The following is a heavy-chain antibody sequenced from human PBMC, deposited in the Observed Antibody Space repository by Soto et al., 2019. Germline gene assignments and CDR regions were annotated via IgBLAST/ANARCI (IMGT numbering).Heavy chain of an antibody. CDR2: IRGSGGPT. V-gene: IGHV3-23*01. CDR3: VKDFRGGYDWTHD. Sequence: EVQLLESGGDLVQPGGSLRLSCAASGLTFSNYAMSWVRQAPGKGLEWVSLIRGSGGPTNYADSVKGRFTVSRDNYKKMLFLQMNSLRAEDTAVYYCVKDFRGGYDWTHDWGQGTLVTVSS. J-gene: IGHJ4*02. CDR1: GLTFSNYA. D-gene: IGHD5-12*01.